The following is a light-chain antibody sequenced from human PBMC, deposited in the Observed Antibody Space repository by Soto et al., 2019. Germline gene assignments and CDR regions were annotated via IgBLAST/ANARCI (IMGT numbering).Light chain of an antibody. Sequence: QSALTQPASVSGSPGQSITISCTGTSSDVGGFNYVSWYQQHPGKAPKLMIYDVSNRPSGVSYRFSGPKSGNTASLTVSGLQAEDEADYSCNSYTTSSTYVYGTGTKLTVL. CDR1: SSDVGGFNY. CDR3: NSYTTSSTYV. J-gene: IGLJ1*01. CDR2: DVS. V-gene: IGLV2-14*03.